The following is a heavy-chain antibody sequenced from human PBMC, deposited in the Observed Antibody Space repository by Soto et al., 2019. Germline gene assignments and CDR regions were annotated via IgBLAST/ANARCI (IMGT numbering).Heavy chain of an antibody. CDR3: ARQAADTGGFDP. CDR2: IIPIFGTA. J-gene: IGHJ5*02. D-gene: IGHD6-13*01. Sequence: QVQLVQSGAEVKKPGSSVKVSCKASGGTFSSYAISWVRQAPGQGLEWMGGIIPIFGTANYAQKFQGRVTITADESTSTAYMELSSLSSEDTAVHYCARQAADTGGFDPWGQGTLVTVSS. CDR1: GGTFSSYA. V-gene: IGHV1-69*01.